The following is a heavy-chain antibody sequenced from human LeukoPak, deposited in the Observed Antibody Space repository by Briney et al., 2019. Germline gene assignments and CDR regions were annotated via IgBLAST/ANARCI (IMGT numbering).Heavy chain of an antibody. V-gene: IGHV4-4*02. Sequence: SGTLSLTCGVSGGSLSNTNWRTWVRQPPGKGLEWIGEVNLQGSTNYNPSLKSRVAISVDKSENHISLKLTSVTAADTAVYYCARERGPYRPLDYSGQGTLVTVAS. CDR1: GGSLSNTNW. CDR2: VNLQGST. CDR3: ARERGPYRPLDY. J-gene: IGHJ4*02.